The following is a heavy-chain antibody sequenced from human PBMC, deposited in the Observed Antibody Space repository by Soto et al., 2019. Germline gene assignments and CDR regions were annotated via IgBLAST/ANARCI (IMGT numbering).Heavy chain of an antibody. Sequence: GGSLRLSCAASGFTFSDYYMSWIRQAPGKGLEWVSSITSSGSTTYYTDSVKGRFTISRDNAKNSLYLQMNSLRAEDTAVYYCARERYSYGPYYFDYWGQGALVTVSS. CDR2: ITSSGSTT. CDR1: GFTFSDYY. CDR3: ARERYSYGPYYFDY. V-gene: IGHV3-11*01. J-gene: IGHJ4*02. D-gene: IGHD5-18*01.